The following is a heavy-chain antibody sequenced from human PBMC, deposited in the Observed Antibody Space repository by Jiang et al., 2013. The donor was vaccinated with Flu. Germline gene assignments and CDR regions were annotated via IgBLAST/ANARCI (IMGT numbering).Heavy chain of an antibody. CDR1: GYTFTSYD. D-gene: IGHD5-12*01. CDR3: ARGIVGLRLRVRYFDY. J-gene: IGHJ4*02. CDR2: MNPNSGNT. Sequence: EVKKPGASVKVSCKASGYTFTSYDINWVRQATGQGLEWMGWMNPNSGNTGYAQKFQGRVTMTRNTSISTAYMELSSLRSEDTAVYYCARGIVGLRLRVRYFDYWGQGTLVTVSS. V-gene: IGHV1-8*01.